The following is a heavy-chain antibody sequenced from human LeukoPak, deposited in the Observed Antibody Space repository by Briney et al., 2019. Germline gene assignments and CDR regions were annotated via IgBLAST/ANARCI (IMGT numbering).Heavy chain of an antibody. Sequence: GGSLRLSCAASGFTFSSYGMHWVRQAPGKGLEWVAVIWYDGSNKYYADSVKGRFTISRDNSKNTLYLQMNSLRAEDTAVYYCARDPADQYYYYGMDVWGQGTTVTVSS. CDR3: ARDPADQYYYYGMDV. J-gene: IGHJ6*02. V-gene: IGHV3-30*19. CDR1: GFTFSSYG. CDR2: IWYDGSNK.